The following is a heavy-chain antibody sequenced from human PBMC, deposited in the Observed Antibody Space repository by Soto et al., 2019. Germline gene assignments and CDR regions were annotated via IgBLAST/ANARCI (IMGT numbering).Heavy chain of an antibody. D-gene: IGHD2-15*01. CDR1: GFTFSSYG. CDR2: ISYDGSNK. Sequence: GGSLRLSCAASGFTFSSYGMHWVRQAPGKGLDWVAVISYDGSNKYYADSVKGRFTISRDNSKNMLYLQMNSLRDEDRAVYYCVIVGPAADCSSGSCYHVTGYWGQVTLVTVSS. V-gene: IGHV3-30*03. CDR3: VIVGPAADCSSGSCYHVTGY. J-gene: IGHJ4*02.